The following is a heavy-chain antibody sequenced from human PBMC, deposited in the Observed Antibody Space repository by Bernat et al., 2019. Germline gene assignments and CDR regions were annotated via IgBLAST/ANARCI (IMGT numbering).Heavy chain of an antibody. J-gene: IGHJ4*02. Sequence: QVQLVESGGGVVQPGGSLRLSCGASGFSYSNHGMHWVRQAPGKGLEWVAFIRNHRSDKYYVDSVRGRFTISRDNSKNTLYLEMNSLRAEDTAVYYCVRDFGWGFDYWGQGTLVTVSS. V-gene: IGHV3-30*02. CDR1: GFSYSNHG. CDR2: IRNHRSDK. D-gene: IGHD3-3*01. CDR3: VRDFGWGFDY.